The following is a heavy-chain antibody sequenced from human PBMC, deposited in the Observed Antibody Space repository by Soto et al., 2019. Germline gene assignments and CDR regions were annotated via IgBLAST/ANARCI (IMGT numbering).Heavy chain of an antibody. CDR3: ASFYYYDSSGYFGAPVDP. V-gene: IGHV5-51*01. D-gene: IGHD3-22*01. CDR1: GYSFTSYW. J-gene: IGHJ5*02. Sequence: PGESLKISCKGSGYSFTSYWIGWVRQMPGKGLEWMGIIYPGDSDTRYSPSLQGQVTISADKSISTAYLQWSSLKASDTAMYYCASFYYYDSSGYFGAPVDPWGQGTLVTVSS. CDR2: IYPGDSDT.